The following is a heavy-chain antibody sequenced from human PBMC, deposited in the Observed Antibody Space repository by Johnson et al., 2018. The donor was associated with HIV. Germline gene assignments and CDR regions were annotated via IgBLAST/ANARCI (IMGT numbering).Heavy chain of an antibody. CDR2: ISYSASSM. D-gene: IGHD3-22*01. V-gene: IGHV3-11*01. CDR1: GFTLSDFY. J-gene: IGHJ3*02. Sequence: QVQLVESGGGLVKPGGSLRLSCAASGFTLSDFYMSWIRQAPGKGLEWVSYISYSASSMFYADSLQGRFTISRDNAKNSLYLQLNSLRAEDTALYYCARDLKSYYDSSGYFDAFDIWGQGTMVTVSS. CDR3: ARDLKSYYDSSGYFDAFDI.